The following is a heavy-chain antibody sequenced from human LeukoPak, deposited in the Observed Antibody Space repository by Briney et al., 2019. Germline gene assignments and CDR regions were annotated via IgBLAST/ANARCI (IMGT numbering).Heavy chain of an antibody. Sequence: SSGTLSLTCAVSGGSISSSNWWSWVRQPPGKGLEWIGEIYHSGSTYYNPSLKSRVTISGDTSKNQFSLKLSSVTAADTAVYYRARHDSSGLYNAFDFWGQGTMVTVSS. V-gene: IGHV4-4*02. CDR1: GGSISSSNW. CDR2: IYHSGST. CDR3: ARHDSSGLYNAFDF. J-gene: IGHJ3*01. D-gene: IGHD3-22*01.